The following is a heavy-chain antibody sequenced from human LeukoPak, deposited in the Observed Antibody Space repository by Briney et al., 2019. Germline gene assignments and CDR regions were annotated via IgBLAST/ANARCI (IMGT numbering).Heavy chain of an antibody. V-gene: IGHV3-48*01. CDR1: GFTFSSYA. CDR2: ISSSSSTI. CDR3: ASADYDYVWGSYPYFDY. Sequence: GGSLRLSCAASGFTFSSYAMNWVRQAPGKGLEWVSYISSSSSTIYYADSMKGRFTISRDNAKNSLYLQMNSLRAEDTAVYYCASADYDYVWGSYPYFDYWGQGTLVTVSS. D-gene: IGHD3-16*01. J-gene: IGHJ4*02.